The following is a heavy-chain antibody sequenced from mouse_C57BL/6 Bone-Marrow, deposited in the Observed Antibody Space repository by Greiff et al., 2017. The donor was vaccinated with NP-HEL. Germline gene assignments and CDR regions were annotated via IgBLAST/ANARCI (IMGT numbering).Heavy chain of an antibody. CDR2: ISYDGSN. D-gene: IGHD1-1*01. CDR3: ARGDHYYGSSGAMDY. Sequence: VQLKESGPGLVKPSQSLSLTCSVTGYSITSGYYWNWIRQFPGNKLEWMGYISYDGSNNYNPSLQNRISITRDTSKNQFFLKLNSVTTEDTATYYCARGDHYYGSSGAMDYWGQGTSVTVSS. J-gene: IGHJ4*01. CDR1: GYSITSGYY. V-gene: IGHV3-6*01.